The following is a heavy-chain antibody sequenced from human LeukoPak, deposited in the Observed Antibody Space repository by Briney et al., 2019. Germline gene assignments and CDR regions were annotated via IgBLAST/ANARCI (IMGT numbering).Heavy chain of an antibody. D-gene: IGHD2-21*01. CDR1: GFNFKDYA. Sequence: GGSLRLSCAASGFNFKDYAMHWVRQGPGKGLEWVSFISEDGGTTDYADSVKGRFTISRDNSKDSLYLQMNSLRTEDSAFYYCSRAGRGDKYDLFDIWGQGTMVTVSS. J-gene: IGHJ3*02. V-gene: IGHV3-43*02. CDR3: SRAGRGDKYDLFDI. CDR2: ISEDGGTT.